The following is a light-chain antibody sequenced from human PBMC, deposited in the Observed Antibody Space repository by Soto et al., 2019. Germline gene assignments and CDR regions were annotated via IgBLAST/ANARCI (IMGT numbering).Light chain of an antibody. CDR3: HQRSNWPLT. V-gene: IGKV3-11*01. CDR1: QRVNNY. CDR2: DAS. J-gene: IGKJ4*01. Sequence: PGERATLSCRARQRVNNYLAWYQQKPGQAPRLLIYDASSRATDIPARFSGSGSGTDFTLTISSLEPEDFATYYCHQRSNWPLTFGGGTKVEIK.